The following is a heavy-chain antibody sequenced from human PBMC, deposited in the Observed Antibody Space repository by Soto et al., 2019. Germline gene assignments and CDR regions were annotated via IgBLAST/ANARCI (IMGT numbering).Heavy chain of an antibody. CDR1: GFTFSSYA. V-gene: IGHV3-30-3*01. CDR3: ARDHRRLTPQTQGYNLHY. Sequence: GGSLRLSCAASGFTFSSYAMHWVRQAPGKGLEWVAVISYDGSNKYYADSVKGRFTITRDKSKNTLYLQMNSLRAEDTAVYYCARDHRRLTPQTQGYNLHYWGQGTLVTVSS. J-gene: IGHJ4*02. CDR2: ISYDGSNK. D-gene: IGHD5-12*01.